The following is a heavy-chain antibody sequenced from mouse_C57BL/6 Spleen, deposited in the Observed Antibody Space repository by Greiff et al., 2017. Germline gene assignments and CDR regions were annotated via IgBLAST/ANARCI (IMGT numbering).Heavy chain of an antibody. D-gene: IGHD2-3*01. V-gene: IGHV1-61*01. J-gene: IGHJ4*01. Sequence: QVQLQQPGAELVRPGSSVKLSCKASGYTFTSYWMDWVKQRPGQGLEWIGNIYPSDSETHYNQKFKDKATLTVDKSSSTAYMQLSSLTSEDSAVXYCARALYDGYYVRYYAMDYWGQGTSVTVSS. CDR1: GYTFTSYW. CDR3: ARALYDGYYVRYYAMDY. CDR2: IYPSDSET.